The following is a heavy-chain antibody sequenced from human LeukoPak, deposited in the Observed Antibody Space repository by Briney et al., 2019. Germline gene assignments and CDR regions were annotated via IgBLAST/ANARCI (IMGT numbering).Heavy chain of an antibody. V-gene: IGHV3-23*01. CDR2: ISGSAIGHIT. Sequence: PGGSLRLSCEASGFTFSTYGMSWVRQSPGKGLEWVSGISGSAIGHITNYADSVKGRFTISRDNYKNTLYLQMNSLRVEDTAVYYCANHRSAFEFWGQGTLVTVSS. CDR3: ANHRSAFEF. CDR1: GFTFSTYG. D-gene: IGHD3-10*01. J-gene: IGHJ4*02.